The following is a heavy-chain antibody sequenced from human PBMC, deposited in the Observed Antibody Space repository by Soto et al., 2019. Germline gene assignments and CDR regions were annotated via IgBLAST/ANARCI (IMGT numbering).Heavy chain of an antibody. D-gene: IGHD3-22*01. CDR3: ASHPRDSSGYWYYFDY. CDR2: ISSSSSYI. Sequence: EVQLVESGGGLVKPGGSLRLSCAASAFTFSSYSMNWVRQAPGKGLEWVSSISSSSSYIYYADSVKGRFTISRDNAKNSLYLQMNSLRAEDTAVYYCASHPRDSSGYWYYFDYWGQGTLVTVSS. J-gene: IGHJ4*02. V-gene: IGHV3-21*01. CDR1: AFTFSSYS.